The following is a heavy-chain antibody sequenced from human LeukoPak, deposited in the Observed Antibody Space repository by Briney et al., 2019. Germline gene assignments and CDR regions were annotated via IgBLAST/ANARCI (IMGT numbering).Heavy chain of an antibody. D-gene: IGHD6-19*01. CDR3: ARGRYSSGYRGGVYYYYGMDV. CDR2: INPNSGGT. V-gene: IGHV1-2*02. Sequence: ASVEVSCKASGYTFTGYYMHWVRQAPGQGLEWMGWINPNSGGTNYAQKFQGRVTMTRDTSISTAYMELSRLRSDDTAVYYCARGRYSSGYRGGVYYYYGMDVWGQGTTVTVSS. CDR1: GYTFTGYY. J-gene: IGHJ6*02.